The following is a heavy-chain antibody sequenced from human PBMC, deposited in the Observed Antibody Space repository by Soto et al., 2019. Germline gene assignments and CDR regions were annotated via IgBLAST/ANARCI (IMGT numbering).Heavy chain of an antibody. CDR3: ARDKERFWFDP. CDR1: GYTFTSYA. Sequence: GASVKVSCKAYGYTFTSYAMNWVRQAPGQRLEWMGWINAGNGNTKYSQKFQGRVTITRDTSASTAYMELSSLRSEDTAVYYCARDKERFWFDPWGQGTLVTVSS. V-gene: IGHV1-3*01. D-gene: IGHD1-1*01. J-gene: IGHJ5*02. CDR2: INAGNGNT.